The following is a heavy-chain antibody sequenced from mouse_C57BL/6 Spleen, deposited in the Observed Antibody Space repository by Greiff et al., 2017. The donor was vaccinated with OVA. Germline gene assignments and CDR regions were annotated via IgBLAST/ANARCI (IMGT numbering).Heavy chain of an antibody. CDR3: AREGVAPDY. Sequence: VQLQQSGAELVRPGASVKLSCKASGYTFTDYYINWVKQRPGQGLEWIARIYPGSGNTYYNEKFKGKATLTAEKSSSTAYMQLSSLTSEDSAVYFCAREGVAPDYWGQGTTLTVSS. CDR2: IYPGSGNT. V-gene: IGHV1-76*01. D-gene: IGHD1-1*01. J-gene: IGHJ2*01. CDR1: GYTFTDYY.